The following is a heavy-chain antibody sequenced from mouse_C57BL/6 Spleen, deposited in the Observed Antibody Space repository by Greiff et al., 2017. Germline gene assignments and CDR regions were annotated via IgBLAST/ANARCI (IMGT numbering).Heavy chain of an antibody. CDR2: LWTGGGT. CDR1: GFSLTSYS. J-gene: IGHJ1*03. Sequence: VKLVESGPGLVAPSQSLSITCTASGFSLTSYSISWVRQPPGKGLEWLGVLWTGGGTNYNSALNSRLSISKDNSKSQVFLKMNSLQADDTASYYCARHYYGSSYGYFDVWGTGTTVTVSS. D-gene: IGHD1-1*01. V-gene: IGHV2-9-1*01. CDR3: ARHYYGSSYGYFDV.